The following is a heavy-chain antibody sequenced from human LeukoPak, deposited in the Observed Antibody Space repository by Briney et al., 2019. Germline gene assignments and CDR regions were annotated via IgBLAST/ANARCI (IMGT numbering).Heavy chain of an antibody. CDR3: ARGRRDCSGDCYVAFDI. J-gene: IGHJ3*02. CDR2: ISYHGSNT. CDR1: GFTFSTYG. Sequence: GGSLRLSCAASGFTFSTYGLHWVRQAPGKGLEWVAGISYHGSNTYYIDSVKGRFTISRDNSKNTLFLQMNSLRAEDTAVYYCARGRRDCSGDCYVAFDIWGQGPMVTVSS. V-gene: IGHV3-30*03. D-gene: IGHD2-21*02.